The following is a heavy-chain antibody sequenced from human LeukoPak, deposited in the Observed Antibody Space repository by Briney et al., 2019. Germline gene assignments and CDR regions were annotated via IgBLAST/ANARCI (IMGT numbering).Heavy chain of an antibody. CDR3: AREGGSSPGYFDY. CDR2: IFYSGST. J-gene: IGHJ4*02. V-gene: IGHV4-39*07. Sequence: SETLSLTCTVSSGSISTSNYYWGWVRQPPGKALEWIGNIFYSGSTYYSPSLKSRVTISVDTSKNQFSLKLSSVTAADTAVYYCAREGGSSPGYFDYWGQGTLVTVSS. D-gene: IGHD6-6*01. CDR1: SGSISTSNYY.